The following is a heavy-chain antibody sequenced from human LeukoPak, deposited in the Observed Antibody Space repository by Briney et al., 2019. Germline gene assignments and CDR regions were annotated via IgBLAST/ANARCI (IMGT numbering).Heavy chain of an antibody. V-gene: IGHV3-9*01. CDR1: GFTFDDYA. CDR3: AKETDYKRGFDY. CDR2: SSWNSGSI. Sequence: PGGSLRLSCAASGFTFDDYAMHWVRQAPGKGLEWVSGSSWNSGSIGYADSVKGRFTISRDNAKNSLYLQMNSLRAEDTALYYCAKETDYKRGFDYWGQGTLVTVSS. J-gene: IGHJ4*02. D-gene: IGHD4-11*01.